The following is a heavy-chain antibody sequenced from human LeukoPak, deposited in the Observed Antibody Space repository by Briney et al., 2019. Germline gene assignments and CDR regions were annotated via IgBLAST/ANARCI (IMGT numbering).Heavy chain of an antibody. Sequence: MPSETLSLTCTVSGGSISSGGYYWSWIRQRPGKGLEWIGYIYYSGSTYYNPSLKSRVTISVDTSKNQFSLKLSSVTAADTAAYYCARIGIVGATTFDYWGQGTLVTVSS. D-gene: IGHD1-26*01. CDR1: GGSISSGGYY. CDR3: ARIGIVGATTFDY. J-gene: IGHJ4*02. V-gene: IGHV4-31*03. CDR2: IYYSGST.